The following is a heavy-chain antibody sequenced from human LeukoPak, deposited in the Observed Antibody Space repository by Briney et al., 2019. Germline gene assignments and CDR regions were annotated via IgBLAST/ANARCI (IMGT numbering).Heavy chain of an antibody. CDR2: IIPIFGTA. Sequence: ASVKVSCKASGGTFSSYAISWVRQAPGRGLEWMGGIIPIFGTANYAQKFQGRVTITADEPTSTAYMELSSLRSEDTAVYYCARDVAVAGTDYYYYGMDVWGQGTTVTVSS. D-gene: IGHD6-19*01. V-gene: IGHV1-69*13. CDR1: GGTFSSYA. CDR3: ARDVAVAGTDYYYYGMDV. J-gene: IGHJ6*02.